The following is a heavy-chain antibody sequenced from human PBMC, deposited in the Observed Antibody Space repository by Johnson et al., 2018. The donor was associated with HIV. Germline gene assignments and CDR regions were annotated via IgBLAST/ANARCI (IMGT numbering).Heavy chain of an antibody. D-gene: IGHD3-16*01. J-gene: IGHJ3*02. CDR3: AKPPSMGADAFDI. Sequence: QVQLVESGGGVVQPGRSLRLSCAASGFTFSSYAMHWVRQAPGKGLEWVAVISYDGSNQYYTDSVKGRFTVSRDKSKNTLYLQMNSLRDEDTAVYYCAKPPSMGADAFDIWGQGTLVTVSS. CDR1: GFTFSSYA. V-gene: IGHV3-30*18. CDR2: ISYDGSNQ.